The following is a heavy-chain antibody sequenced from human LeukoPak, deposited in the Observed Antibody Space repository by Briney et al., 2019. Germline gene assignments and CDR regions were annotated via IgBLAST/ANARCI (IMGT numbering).Heavy chain of an antibody. CDR3: ARHEGVSPRGPRNAFDI. V-gene: IGHV4-39*01. J-gene: IGHJ3*02. Sequence: SETLSLTCTVSGGSISSSSYYWGWIRQPPGKGLEWIGSIYYSGSTYYNPSLKSRVTISVDTSKNQFSLKLSSVTAADTAVYYCARHEGVSPRGPRNAFDIWGQGTMVTVSS. CDR1: GGSISSSSYY. D-gene: IGHD3-10*01. CDR2: IYYSGST.